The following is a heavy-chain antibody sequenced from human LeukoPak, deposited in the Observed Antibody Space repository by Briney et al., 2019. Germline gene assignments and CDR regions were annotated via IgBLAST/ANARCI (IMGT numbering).Heavy chain of an antibody. Sequence: GSLRLSCAASGFTVSSNYMSWVRQPPGKGLEWIGEINHSGSTNYNPSLKSRVTISVDTSKNQFSLKLSSVTAADTAVYYCARGLIVVVVAATRGDNWFDPWGQGTLVTVSS. CDR3: ARGLIVVVVAATRGDNWFDP. J-gene: IGHJ5*02. CDR1: GFTVSSNY. CDR2: INHSGST. D-gene: IGHD2-15*01. V-gene: IGHV4-34*01.